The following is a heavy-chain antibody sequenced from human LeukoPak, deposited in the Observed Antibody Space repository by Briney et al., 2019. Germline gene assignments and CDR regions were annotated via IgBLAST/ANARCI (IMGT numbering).Heavy chain of an antibody. CDR3: ARGRRDVLRFLEWRRPLYGMDV. D-gene: IGHD3-3*01. CDR2: MNPSSGNT. CDR1: GYTFTSYD. J-gene: IGHJ6*02. V-gene: IGHV1-8*01. Sequence: ASVKVSCKASGYTFTSYDINWVRQATGQGLEWMGWMNPSSGNTGYAQKFQGRVTMTRNTSISTAYMELSSLRSEDTAVYYCARGRRDVLRFLEWRRPLYGMDVWGQGTTVTVSS.